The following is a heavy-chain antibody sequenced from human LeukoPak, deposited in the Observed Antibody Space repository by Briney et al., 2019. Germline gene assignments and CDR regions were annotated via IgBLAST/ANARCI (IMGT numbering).Heavy chain of an antibody. Sequence: SETLSLTCTVSGCSFSSSSYYWGWIRQPPGKGLEWIGSIYYSGSTYYNPSLKSRVTISVDTSKNQFSLKLSSVTAADTAVYYCARDRGRYSSSSRTLYYYYYYMDVWGKGTTVTVSS. D-gene: IGHD6-6*01. CDR3: ARDRGRYSSSSRTLYYYYYYMDV. CDR1: GCSFSSSSYY. V-gene: IGHV4-39*02. J-gene: IGHJ6*03. CDR2: IYYSGST.